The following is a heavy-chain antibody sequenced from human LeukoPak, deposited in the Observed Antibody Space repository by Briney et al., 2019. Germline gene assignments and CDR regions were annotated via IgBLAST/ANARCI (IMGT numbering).Heavy chain of an antibody. D-gene: IGHD1-26*01. J-gene: IGHJ3*02. CDR1: GFTFTRYW. Sequence: PGGSLRLSCAASGFTFTRYWMSWVRQAPGKGLEWVGNLKPDGGEKYYVDSVKGRFTIYRDNAKNSLYLQMNSMRVEDTAVYYCARDGYSGSYYDIWGQGTMVTVSS. V-gene: IGHV3-7*04. CDR3: ARDGYSGSYYDI. CDR2: LKPDGGEK.